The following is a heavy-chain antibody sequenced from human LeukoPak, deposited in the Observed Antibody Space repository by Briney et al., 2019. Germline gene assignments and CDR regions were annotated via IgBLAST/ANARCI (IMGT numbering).Heavy chain of an antibody. CDR2: INPSGGST. CDR1: GYTFTSCY. D-gene: IGHD3-10*01. Sequence: ASVKVSCKASGYTFTSCYMHWVRQAPGQGLEWMGIINPSGGSTSYAQKFQGRVTMTRDTSTSTVYMELSSLRSEDTAVYYCAFMVRGVASFDYWGQGTLVTVSS. CDR3: AFMVRGVASFDY. J-gene: IGHJ4*02. V-gene: IGHV1-46*01.